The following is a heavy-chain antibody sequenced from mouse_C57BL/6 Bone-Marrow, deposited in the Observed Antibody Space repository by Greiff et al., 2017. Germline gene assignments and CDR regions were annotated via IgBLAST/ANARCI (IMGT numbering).Heavy chain of an antibody. J-gene: IGHJ1*03. Sequence: EVQLVESGGGLVQPKGSLKLSCAASGFSFNTYAMNWVRQAPGKGLEWVARIRSKSNNYATYYADSVKDRFNISRDDSESMLYLQMNNLKTEDTAMYYCVRHEAGYPWYFDVWGTGTTVTVSS. CDR3: VRHEAGYPWYFDV. CDR2: IRSKSNNYAT. V-gene: IGHV10-1*01. CDR1: GFSFNTYA.